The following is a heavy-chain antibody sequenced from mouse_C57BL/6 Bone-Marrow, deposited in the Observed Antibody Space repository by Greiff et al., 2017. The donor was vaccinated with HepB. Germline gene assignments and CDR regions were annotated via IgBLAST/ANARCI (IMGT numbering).Heavy chain of an antibody. CDR2: ISSGGSYT. V-gene: IGHV5-6*01. D-gene: IGHD4-1*01. CDR1: GFTFSSYG. Sequence: EVQVVESGGDLVKPGGSLKLSCAASGFTFSSYGMSWVRQTPDKRLEWVATISSGGSYTYYPDSVKGRFTISRDNAKNTLCLQMSSLKSEDTAMYYCARHRTGSFDYWGQGTTLTVSS. CDR3: ARHRTGSFDY. J-gene: IGHJ2*01.